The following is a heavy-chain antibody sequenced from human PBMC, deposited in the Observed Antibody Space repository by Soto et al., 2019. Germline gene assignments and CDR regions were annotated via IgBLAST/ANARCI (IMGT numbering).Heavy chain of an antibody. V-gene: IGHV1-2*04. CDR2: INPNSGGT. CDR1: GYTFTGYY. D-gene: IGHD7-27*01. CDR3: ARVEETRTGYYFDY. Sequence: ASVKVSCKASGYTFTGYYMHWVRQAPGQGLEWMGWINPNSGGTNYAQKFQGWVTMTRDTSISTAYMELSRLRSDDTAVYYCARVEETRTGYYFDYWGQGTLVTVSS. J-gene: IGHJ4*02.